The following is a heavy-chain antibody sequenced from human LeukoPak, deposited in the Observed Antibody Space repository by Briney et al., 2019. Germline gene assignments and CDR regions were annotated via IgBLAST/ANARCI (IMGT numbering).Heavy chain of an antibody. D-gene: IGHD3-16*02. CDR2: IIPIFGIA. Sequence: GSSVKVSCKASGGTFSSYDISWVRQAPGQGLEWMGRIIPIFGIANYAQKFQGRVTITADKSTSTAYMELSSLRSEDTAVYYCAREGFPGKGYSAIIGYTPDVVYWWQGALVAISS. CDR1: GGTFSSYD. CDR3: AREGFPGKGYSAIIGYTPDVVY. J-gene: IGHJ4*02. V-gene: IGHV1-69*04.